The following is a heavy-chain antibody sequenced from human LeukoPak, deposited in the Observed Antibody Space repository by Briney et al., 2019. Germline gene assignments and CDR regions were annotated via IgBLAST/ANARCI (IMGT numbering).Heavy chain of an antibody. D-gene: IGHD3-22*01. CDR1: GGSFSGYY. Sequence: PSETLSLTCAVYGGSFSGYYWSWIRQPPGKGLGWIGEINHSGSTNYNPSLKSRVTISVDTSKNQFSLKLSSVTAAGTSVYYCARATPTYYYDSSGYYYDYWGQGTLVTVSS. CDR3: ARATPTYYYDSSGYYYDY. J-gene: IGHJ4*02. V-gene: IGHV4-34*01. CDR2: INHSGST.